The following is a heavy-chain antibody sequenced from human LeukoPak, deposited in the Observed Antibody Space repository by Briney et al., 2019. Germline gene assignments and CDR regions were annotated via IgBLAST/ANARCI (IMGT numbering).Heavy chain of an antibody. Sequence: GGSLRLSCAASGFTFSNAWMSWVRQAPGKGLEWVGRIKSKTDGGTTDYAAPVKGRFTISRDDSKNTLYLQMNSLKTEDTAVYYCTTDPEQLVLGWYYFDYWGQGTLVTVSS. D-gene: IGHD6-6*01. CDR3: TTDPEQLVLGWYYFDY. V-gene: IGHV3-15*01. CDR2: IKSKTDGGTT. CDR1: GFTFSNAW. J-gene: IGHJ4*02.